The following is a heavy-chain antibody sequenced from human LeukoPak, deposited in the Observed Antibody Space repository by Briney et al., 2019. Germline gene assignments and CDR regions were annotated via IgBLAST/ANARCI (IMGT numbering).Heavy chain of an antibody. Sequence: GGSLRLSCAASGFTFSSYEMNWVRQAPGKGLEWVSYICSSGSTIYYADSVKGRFTISRDNAKNSLYLQMNSLRAEDTAVYYCASLRVPLVTANPGDYWGQGTLVTVSS. V-gene: IGHV3-48*03. J-gene: IGHJ4*02. CDR3: ASLRVPLVTANPGDY. D-gene: IGHD2-21*02. CDR1: GFTFSSYE. CDR2: ICSSGSTI.